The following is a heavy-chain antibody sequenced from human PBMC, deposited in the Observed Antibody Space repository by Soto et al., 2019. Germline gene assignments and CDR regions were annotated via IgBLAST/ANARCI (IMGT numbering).Heavy chain of an antibody. Sequence: QVQLQQWGAGLLKPSETLSLTCAVYGGSFSGYYWSWIRQPPGKGLEWIGEINHSGSTNYNPSLKSRVTISVNTSKNQFSLKVSSVTAADTAVYYRARGRCRGCSCYPTPPPPRPTYFDYWGQGTLVTVSS. CDR1: GGSFSGYY. CDR3: ARGRCRGCSCYPTPPPPRPTYFDY. J-gene: IGHJ4*02. V-gene: IGHV4-34*01. D-gene: IGHD2-15*01. CDR2: INHSGST.